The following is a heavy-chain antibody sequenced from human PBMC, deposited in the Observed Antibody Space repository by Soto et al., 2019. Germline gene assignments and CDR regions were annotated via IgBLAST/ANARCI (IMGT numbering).Heavy chain of an antibody. J-gene: IGHJ4*02. V-gene: IGHV3-66*01. D-gene: IGHD1-26*01. CDR3: VRDDIGLGIDY. CDR2: IYTGGST. CDR1: GLSVSSNY. Sequence: PGGSLRLSCAASGLSVSSNYISWVRQAPGKGLEWVSVIYTGGSTYYADSVKDRFTISRDNSKNTLYFQMNSLRAEDTAVYYCVRDDIGLGIDYWGLGTLVTVSS.